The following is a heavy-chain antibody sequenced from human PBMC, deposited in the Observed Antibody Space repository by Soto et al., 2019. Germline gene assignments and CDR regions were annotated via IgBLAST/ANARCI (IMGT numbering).Heavy chain of an antibody. CDR3: AREVGHGWFDP. CDR2: ISGSGGST. Sequence: PGGSLRLSCAASGFTFSSYAMSWVRQAPGKGLEWVSAISGSGGSTYYADSVKGRFTITRHNSKNTLYLQMNSLRAEHTAVYYCAREVGHGWFDPWGQGTLVTVSS. CDR1: GFTFSSYA. J-gene: IGHJ5*02. V-gene: IGHV3-23*01.